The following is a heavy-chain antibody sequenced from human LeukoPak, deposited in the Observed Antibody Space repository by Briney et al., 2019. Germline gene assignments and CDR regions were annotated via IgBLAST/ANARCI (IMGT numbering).Heavy chain of an antibody. Sequence: GGSLRLSCAASGFTFSSYAMSWVRQAPGKGLEWVSAISGSGGSTYYADSVKGRFTISRDNSKNTLYLQMNSLRAEDTAVYYCARSPAGANYYLDVWGKGTTVTVSS. J-gene: IGHJ6*03. CDR1: GFTFSSYA. CDR2: ISGSGGST. D-gene: IGHD1-14*01. CDR3: ARSPAGANYYLDV. V-gene: IGHV3-23*01.